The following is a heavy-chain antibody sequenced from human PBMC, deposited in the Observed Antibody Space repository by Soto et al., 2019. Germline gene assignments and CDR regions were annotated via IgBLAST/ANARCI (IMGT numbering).Heavy chain of an antibody. CDR1: GYTFTSYY. CDR3: ARESVYIVSTARVSGGMDV. V-gene: IGHV1-46*01. CDR2: INPSGGST. J-gene: IGHJ6*02. Sequence: QVQLVQSGAEVKKPGASVKVSCKASGYTFTSYYMHWVRQAPGQGLEWMGIINPSGGSTSYAQKFQCRVTMTRDTSTSTVYMELSSLSSEDTAVYYCARESVYIVSTARVSGGMDVWGQGTTVTVSS. D-gene: IGHD5-12*01.